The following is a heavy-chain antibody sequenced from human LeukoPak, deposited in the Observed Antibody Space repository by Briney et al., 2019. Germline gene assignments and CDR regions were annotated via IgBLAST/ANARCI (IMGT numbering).Heavy chain of an antibody. Sequence: GASVKVSYKASGYTFTTYYMHWVRQAPGQGLEWMGFINPSGGSTSYAQKFQGRVTMTRDTSTSTVYMELSSLTSDDTAVYYCARNVGSGFDYWGQGTLVTVSS. CDR1: GYTFTTYY. V-gene: IGHV1-46*01. D-gene: IGHD1-1*01. J-gene: IGHJ4*02. CDR3: ARNVGSGFDY. CDR2: INPSGGST.